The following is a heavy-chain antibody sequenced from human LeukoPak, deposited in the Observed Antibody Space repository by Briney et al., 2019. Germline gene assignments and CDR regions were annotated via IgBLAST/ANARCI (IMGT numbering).Heavy chain of an antibody. CDR3: ARVLQTLGGVSFDY. V-gene: IGHV3-48*01. J-gene: IGHJ4*02. Sequence: GGSLRLSCAASGFTFSSYTMNWVRQGPGTGLEWVSYISGSSSTIYYADSVKGRFTISRDNAKNSLCLQMNSLRAEDTAVYYCARVLQTLGGVSFDYWGQGTLVTVSS. CDR1: GFTFSSYT. CDR2: ISGSSSTI. D-gene: IGHD5/OR15-5a*01.